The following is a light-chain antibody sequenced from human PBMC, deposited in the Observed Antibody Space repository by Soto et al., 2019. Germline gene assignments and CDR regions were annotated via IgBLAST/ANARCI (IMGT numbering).Light chain of an antibody. CDR3: QHCSSSLALI. V-gene: IGKV3-20*01. J-gene: IGKJ4*01. CDR1: QSFNSNY. CDR2: GAS. Sequence: ENALTLWPGTLSSSPGHRATLSCRASQSFNSNYLAWYQQNPGHAPRLLIYGASNRATGIPERFSGSGSGTYFTLTISRLEPDDAADYYWQHCSSSLALIFGGGTKVDIK.